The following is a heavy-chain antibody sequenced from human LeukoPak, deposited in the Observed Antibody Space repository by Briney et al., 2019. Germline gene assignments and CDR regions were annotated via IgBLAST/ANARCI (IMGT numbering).Heavy chain of an antibody. Sequence: GGSLRLSCAASGFTFSSYGMHWVRQAPGKGLEWVAVISYDGSNKYYADSVKGRFTISRDNSKNTLYLQMNSLRAEDTAVYYCAKDMASYSSSWYRAFDIWGQGTMVTVSS. CDR3: AKDMASYSSSWYRAFDI. V-gene: IGHV3-30*18. CDR1: GFTFSSYG. D-gene: IGHD6-13*01. CDR2: ISYDGSNK. J-gene: IGHJ3*02.